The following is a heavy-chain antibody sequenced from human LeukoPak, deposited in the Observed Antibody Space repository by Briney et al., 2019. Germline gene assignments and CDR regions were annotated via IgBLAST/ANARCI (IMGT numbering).Heavy chain of an antibody. V-gene: IGHV1-69*13. D-gene: IGHD3-10*01. J-gene: IGHJ6*02. CDR1: GGTFSSYA. CDR2: IIPIFGTA. Sequence: ASVKVSCKASGGTFSSYAISWVRQAPGQGLEWMGGIIPIFGTANYAQKFQGRVTITADESTSTAYMELSSLRSEDTAGYYCAREAKITMVRGVIYYGMDVWGQGTTVTVSS. CDR3: AREAKITMVRGVIYYGMDV.